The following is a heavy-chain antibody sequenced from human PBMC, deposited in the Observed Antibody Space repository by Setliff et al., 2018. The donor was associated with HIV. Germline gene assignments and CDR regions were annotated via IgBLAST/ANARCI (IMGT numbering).Heavy chain of an antibody. D-gene: IGHD3-10*01. J-gene: IGHJ3*02. V-gene: IGHV3-23*01. Sequence: PGGSLRLSCAASGFTFSSYAMSWVRQTPGKGLEWVSTSGNGGIIVYTDSVKGRFTMSRDNSKNTLFLVLTSLRAEDTAVYYCARVFAFGVDAFDIWGQGTVVTVSS. CDR2: SGNGGII. CDR1: GFTFSSYA. CDR3: ARVFAFGVDAFDI.